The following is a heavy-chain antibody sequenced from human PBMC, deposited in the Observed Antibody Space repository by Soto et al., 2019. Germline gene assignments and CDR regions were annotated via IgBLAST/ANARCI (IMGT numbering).Heavy chain of an antibody. J-gene: IGHJ3*01. Sequence: EVQLLESGGGLVQPGGSLRLYCAASGFTFRNYAMTWVRQAPGKGLEWVSGISSSSDNTYYPSSVRGRFTISRDNSKDTLFLQMSSLRAEDTATYYCAKFNGGVNDGLDVWGQGTMVTVSS. D-gene: IGHD6-25*01. CDR2: ISSSSDNT. CDR3: AKFNGGVNDGLDV. CDR1: GFTFRNYA. V-gene: IGHV3-23*01.